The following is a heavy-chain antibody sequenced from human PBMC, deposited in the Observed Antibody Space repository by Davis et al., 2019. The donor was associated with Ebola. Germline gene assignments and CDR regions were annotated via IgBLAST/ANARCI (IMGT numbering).Heavy chain of an antibody. CDR1: GYSFTTYW. V-gene: IGHV5-51*01. D-gene: IGHD3-10*01. J-gene: IGHJ5*02. CDR3: ARSGSMAPSTWGVDWFDP. CDR2: IYPGDSDT. Sequence: PAGSLSLSCKVSGYSFTTYWIGWVRQLPGKGLEWMGIIYPGDSDTSYSPSFQGQVTISADKSISTAYLQWSSLKASDTAMYYCARSGSMAPSTWGVDWFDPWGQGTLVTVSS.